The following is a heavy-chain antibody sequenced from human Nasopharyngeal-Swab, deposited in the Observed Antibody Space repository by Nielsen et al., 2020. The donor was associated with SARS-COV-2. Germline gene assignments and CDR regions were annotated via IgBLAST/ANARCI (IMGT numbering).Heavy chain of an antibody. V-gene: IGHV3-9*01. CDR2: ISWNSGNK. CDR3: AKDTETGEGIYLWEGGMDV. CDR1: GFSFDDYA. D-gene: IGHD5-18*01. Sequence: SLKISCAASGFSFDDYAMHWVRQPPGKGLEWVSRISWNSGNKHYADSVKGRFTISSDNAKNSLYLQMNSLRAEDTALYYCAKDTETGEGIYLWEGGMDVWGQGTTVTVSS. J-gene: IGHJ6*02.